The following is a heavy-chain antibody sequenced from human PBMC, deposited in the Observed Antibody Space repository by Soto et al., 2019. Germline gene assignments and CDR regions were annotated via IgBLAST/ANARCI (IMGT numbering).Heavy chain of an antibody. Sequence: QVQLVQSGAEVKKPGASVKVSCKASGYSFTDYHIHWVRQAPGQGLEWLGRINPKSGGTSTAQKFDGRVTMTSDASITTAYMDMSMLTSDDTAVYFCARDPLLWLWDFDHWGQGTLVTVSS. CDR1: GYSFTDYH. CDR2: INPKSGGT. CDR3: ARDPLLWLWDFDH. J-gene: IGHJ4*02. V-gene: IGHV1-2*06. D-gene: IGHD3-16*01.